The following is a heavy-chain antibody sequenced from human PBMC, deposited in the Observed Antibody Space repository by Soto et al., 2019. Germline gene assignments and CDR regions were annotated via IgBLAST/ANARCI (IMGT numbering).Heavy chain of an antibody. D-gene: IGHD3-22*01. CDR2: IIPIFGTA. CDR3: ARDGRRPLYYYDSSGYYLLDEYYFDY. J-gene: IGHJ4*02. V-gene: IGHV1-69*13. Sequence: SVKVSCKASGGTFSSYAISWVRQAPGQGLEWMGGIIPIFGTANYAQKFQGRVTITADESTSTAYMELSSLRSEDTAVYYCARDGRRPLYYYDSSGYYLLDEYYFDYWGQGTLVTVSS. CDR1: GGTFSSYA.